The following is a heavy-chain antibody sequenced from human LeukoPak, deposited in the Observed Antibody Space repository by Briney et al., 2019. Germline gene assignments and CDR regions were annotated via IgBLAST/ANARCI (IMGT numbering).Heavy chain of an antibody. CDR1: GYTFTGYY. CDR2: INPNSGGT. CDR3: ARDHSLLMVYAFFDY. J-gene: IGHJ4*02. D-gene: IGHD2-8*01. Sequence: GASVKVSCKASGYTFTGYYMHWVRQAPGQGPEWMGWINPNSGGTNYAQKFQGRVTMTRDTSISTAYMELSRLRSDDTAVYYCARDHSLLMVYAFFDYWGQGTLVTVSP. V-gene: IGHV1-2*02.